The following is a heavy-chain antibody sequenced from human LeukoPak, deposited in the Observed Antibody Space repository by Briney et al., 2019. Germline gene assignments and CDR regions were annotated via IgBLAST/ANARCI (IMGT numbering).Heavy chain of an antibody. CDR1: GGSFSGYY. CDR2: INHSGST. V-gene: IGHV4-34*01. CDR3: ARQTIFTRFDP. D-gene: IGHD3-9*01. J-gene: IGHJ5*02. Sequence: SETLSLTCAVYGGSFSGYYWSWIRQPPGKGLEWIGEINHSGSTNYNPSLKSRVTISVDTSKNQFSLKLSSVTAADTAVYYCARQTIFTRFDPWGQGTLVTVSS.